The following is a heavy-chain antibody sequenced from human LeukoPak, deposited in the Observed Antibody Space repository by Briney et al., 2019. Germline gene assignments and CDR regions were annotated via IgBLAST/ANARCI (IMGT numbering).Heavy chain of an antibody. V-gene: IGHV1-46*01. CDR2: INPSGGST. CDR3: ARGLYCSSTSCYFAQRFDY. D-gene: IGHD2-2*01. CDR1: GYTFTSYY. J-gene: IGHJ4*02. Sequence: ASVKVSCKASGYTFTSYYMHWVRQAPGQGLEWMGIINPSGGSTSYAQKFQGRATMTRDTSTSTVYMELSSLRSEDTAVYYCARGLYCSSTSCYFAQRFDYWGQGTLVTVSS.